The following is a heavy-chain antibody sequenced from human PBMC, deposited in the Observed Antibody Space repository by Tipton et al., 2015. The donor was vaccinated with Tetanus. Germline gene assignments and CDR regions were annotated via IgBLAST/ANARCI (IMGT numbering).Heavy chain of an antibody. CDR3: ARENGGYDYYYYYGMDV. J-gene: IGHJ6*02. CDR2: ISSSSSYI. CDR1: GFTFSSYS. Sequence: GSLRLSCAASGFTFSSYSMNWVRQAPGKGLEWVSSISSSSSYIYYADSVKGRFTMSRDNAKNSLYLQMNSLRAEDTAVYYCARENGGYDYYYYYGMDVWGQGTTVTVSS. D-gene: IGHD5-12*01. V-gene: IGHV3-21*01.